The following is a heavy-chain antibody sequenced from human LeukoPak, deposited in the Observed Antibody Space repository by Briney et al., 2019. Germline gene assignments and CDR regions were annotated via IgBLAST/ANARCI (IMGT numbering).Heavy chain of an antibody. CDR1: GFTFSSYE. Sequence: GGSLRLSCAASGFTFSSYEMNWVRQAPGKGLEWVSSISSSSSYIYYADSVKGRFTISRDNAKNSLYLQMNSLRAEDTAVYYCARSHPQYGSAQDNWFDPWGQGTLVTVSS. V-gene: IGHV3-21*01. CDR3: ARSHPQYGSAQDNWFDP. CDR2: ISSSSSYI. D-gene: IGHD3-10*01. J-gene: IGHJ5*02.